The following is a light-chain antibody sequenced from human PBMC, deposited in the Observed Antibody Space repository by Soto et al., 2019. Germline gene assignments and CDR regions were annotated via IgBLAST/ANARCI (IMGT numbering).Light chain of an antibody. Sequence: TLSAAALSVSTGERASLSCRASQSVSSNLAWYQLKPGQAPRLLIYGASSRATGIPDRFSGSGSGTDFTLTIIRLAPEDFAVYSCHPSGRPVPFAQGTRLDI. CDR1: QSVSSN. J-gene: IGKJ5*01. CDR2: GAS. CDR3: HPSGRPVP. V-gene: IGKV3-20*01.